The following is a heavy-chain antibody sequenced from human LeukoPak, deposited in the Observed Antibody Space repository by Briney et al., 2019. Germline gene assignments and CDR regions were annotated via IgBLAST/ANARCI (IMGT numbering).Heavy chain of an antibody. J-gene: IGHJ4*02. CDR1: GGSFSGYY. Sequence: SETLSLTCAVYGGSFSGYYWSWIRQPPGKGLEWIGYIYHSGSAYYNPSLKSRVTMSVDTSKNQFSLKLSSVTAADTAVYYCARARYCSGGSCYSGFFNWGQGTLVTVSS. CDR2: IYHSGSA. V-gene: IGHV4-30-4*01. D-gene: IGHD2-15*01. CDR3: ARARYCSGGSCYSGFFN.